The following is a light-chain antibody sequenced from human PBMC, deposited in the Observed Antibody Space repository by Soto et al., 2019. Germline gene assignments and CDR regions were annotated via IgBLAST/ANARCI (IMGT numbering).Light chain of an antibody. CDR2: KAS. Sequence: DIQMTQSPSTLSASVGDRVTITCRASHSISSWLAWYQQKPGKAPKLLIYKASSLESGVPSRVSGSGSGTEFTLTISSLQTDDFATYYCQQYNSYPWTFGQGTKVEIK. CDR3: QQYNSYPWT. V-gene: IGKV1-5*03. J-gene: IGKJ1*01. CDR1: HSISSW.